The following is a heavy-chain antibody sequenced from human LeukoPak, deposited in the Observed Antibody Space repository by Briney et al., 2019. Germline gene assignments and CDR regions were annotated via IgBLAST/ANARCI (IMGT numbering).Heavy chain of an antibody. CDR1: GFTFSSYA. CDR2: ISYDGSNK. Sequence: PGRSLRLSCAASGFTFSSYAMHWVRQAPGKGLEWVAVISYDGSNKYYADSVKGRFTISRDNSKNTLYLQMNSLRAEDTAVYYCARTLSGWYPREYYFDYWGQGTLVTVSS. CDR3: ARTLSGWYPREYYFDY. D-gene: IGHD6-19*01. J-gene: IGHJ4*02. V-gene: IGHV3-30-3*01.